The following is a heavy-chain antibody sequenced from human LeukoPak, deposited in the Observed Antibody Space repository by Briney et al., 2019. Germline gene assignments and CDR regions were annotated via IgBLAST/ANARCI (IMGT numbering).Heavy chain of an antibody. Sequence: PSETLSLTCAVYGGSFSGYYWSWIRQPPGKGLEWIGEINHSGSTNYNTSLKSRVTISVDTSKNQFSLNLSSVTAADTAVYFCARGRYSFGYWGQGTLVTVSS. D-gene: IGHD5-18*01. J-gene: IGHJ4*02. V-gene: IGHV4-34*01. CDR1: GGSFSGYY. CDR2: INHSGST. CDR3: ARGRYSFGY.